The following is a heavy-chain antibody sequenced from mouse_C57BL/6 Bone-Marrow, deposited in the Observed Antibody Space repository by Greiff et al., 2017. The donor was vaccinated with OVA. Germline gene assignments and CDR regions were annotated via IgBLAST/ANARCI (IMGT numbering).Heavy chain of an antibody. J-gene: IGHJ4*01. CDR2: ISSGGSYT. V-gene: IGHV5-6*01. D-gene: IGHD3-2*02. CDR1: GFTFSSYG. CDR3: ARDSSCPYDMDY. Sequence: EVKLMESGGDLVKPGGSLKLSCAASGFTFSSYGMSWVRQTPDKRLEWVATISSGGSYTYYPDSVKGRFTISRDNAKNTLYLQMSSLKSEDTAMDDCARDSSCPYDMDYWGQGTSVTVSS.